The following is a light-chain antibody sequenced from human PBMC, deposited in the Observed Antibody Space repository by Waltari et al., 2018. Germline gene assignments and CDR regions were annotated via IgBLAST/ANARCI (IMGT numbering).Light chain of an antibody. Sequence: EIMLTQSPGTLSLSPGERATLSCRARQSISRYLAWYQHNPVQDPRRLIYDASSRATGIPDRFSGSGSGTDFSLTISRLEPEDFAVYYCQKYGSLPATFGQGTKVEIK. CDR3: QKYGSLPAT. J-gene: IGKJ1*01. V-gene: IGKV3-20*01. CDR2: DAS. CDR1: QSISRY.